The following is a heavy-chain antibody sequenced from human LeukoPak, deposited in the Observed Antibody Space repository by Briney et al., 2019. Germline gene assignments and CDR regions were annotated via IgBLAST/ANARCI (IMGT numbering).Heavy chain of an antibody. CDR2: ITGTGGST. J-gene: IGHJ4*02. CDR3: ARGRDASY. Sequence: GGSLRLSCAASGFTFISYAMSWVRQAPGKGLEWMSVITGTGGSTYYADSVKGRFTISRDNAKNSVFLQMNSLRVEDTAVYYCARGRDASYWGQGTQVTVSS. V-gene: IGHV3-23*01. CDR1: GFTFISYA. D-gene: IGHD2-2*01.